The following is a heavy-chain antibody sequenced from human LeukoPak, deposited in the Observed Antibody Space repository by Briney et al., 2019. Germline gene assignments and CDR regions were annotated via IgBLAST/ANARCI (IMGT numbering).Heavy chain of an antibody. J-gene: IGHJ4*02. CDR1: GFTFSTYW. Sequence: GSLRLSCAASGFTFSTYWMSWVRQPPGKGLEWIGSIYYSGSTYYNPSLKSRVTISVDTSKNQFSLKLSSVTAADTAVYYCARRMSYYDSSGYYEIHFDYWGQGTLVTVSS. CDR3: ARRMSYYDSSGYYEIHFDY. D-gene: IGHD3-22*01. V-gene: IGHV4-39*01. CDR2: IYYSGST.